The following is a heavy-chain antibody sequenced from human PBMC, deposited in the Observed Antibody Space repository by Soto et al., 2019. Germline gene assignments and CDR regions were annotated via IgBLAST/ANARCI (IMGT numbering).Heavy chain of an antibody. Sequence: SETLSLTCTVSGGSISSSSYYWGWIHQPPGKGLEWIGSIYYSGSTYYNPSLKSRVTISVDTSKNQFSLKLSSVTAADTAVYYCARGYYDFWSGYSGYYHGMDVWGQGTTVTVSS. CDR3: ARGYYDFWSGYSGYYHGMDV. CDR2: IYYSGST. V-gene: IGHV4-39*01. CDR1: GGSISSSSYY. J-gene: IGHJ6*02. D-gene: IGHD3-3*01.